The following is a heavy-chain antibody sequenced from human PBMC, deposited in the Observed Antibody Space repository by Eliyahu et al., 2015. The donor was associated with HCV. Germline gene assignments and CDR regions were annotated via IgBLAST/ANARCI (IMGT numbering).Heavy chain of an antibody. CDR3: ARETRSHNWNYEYFDY. V-gene: IGHV3-53*01. J-gene: IGHJ4*02. CDR1: GFTVSSNY. D-gene: IGHD1-7*01. CDR2: IYSGGST. Sequence: EVQLVESGGGLIQPGGSLRLSCAASGFTVSSNYMSWVRQAPGKGLEWVSVIYSGGSTYYADSVKGRFTISRDNSKNTLYLQMNSLRAEDTAVYYCARETRSHNWNYEYFDYWGQGTLVTVSS.